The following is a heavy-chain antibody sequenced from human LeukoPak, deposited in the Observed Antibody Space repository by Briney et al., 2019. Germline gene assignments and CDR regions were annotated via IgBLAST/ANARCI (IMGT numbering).Heavy chain of an antibody. Sequence: ASVKVSCKASEYTFTGYYMHWVRQAPGQGLEGMGWINPNSGATSYAQKFQGRVTMTREMSITTVYMELSRLRSDDTAVYYCARDPNIILLSGYFDFWGQGTLVTVSS. CDR1: EYTFTGYY. V-gene: IGHV1-2*02. CDR3: ARDPNIILLSGYFDF. J-gene: IGHJ4*02. D-gene: IGHD2-8*01. CDR2: INPNSGAT.